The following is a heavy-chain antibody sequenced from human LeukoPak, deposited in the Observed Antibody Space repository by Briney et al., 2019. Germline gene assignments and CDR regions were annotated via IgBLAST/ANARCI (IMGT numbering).Heavy chain of an antibody. D-gene: IGHD3-9*01. Sequence: ASVKVSCKASGYTFTSYHMHWVRQAPGQGFEWMGIINPSGGSTSYAQKFQRRVTMTRDTSTSTAYMELSSLRSEDTAVYYCATDILTGANDYWGQGTLVTVSS. V-gene: IGHV1-46*01. CDR3: ATDILTGANDY. CDR1: GYTFTSYH. J-gene: IGHJ4*02. CDR2: INPSGGST.